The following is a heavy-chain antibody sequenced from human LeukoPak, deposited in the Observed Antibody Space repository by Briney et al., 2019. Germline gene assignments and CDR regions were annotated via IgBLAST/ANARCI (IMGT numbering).Heavy chain of an antibody. CDR1: GFTFSSYS. V-gene: IGHV3-21*01. J-gene: IGHJ5*02. CDR2: ISSSSSYI. Sequence: GGSLRLSCVASGFTFSSYSMNWVRQAPGKGLEWVSSISSSSSYIYYADSVKGRFTISRDNAKNSLYLQMNSLRAEDTAVYYCARDDGYNNNWFDPWGQGTLVTVSS. CDR3: ARDDGYNNNWFDP. D-gene: IGHD5-24*01.